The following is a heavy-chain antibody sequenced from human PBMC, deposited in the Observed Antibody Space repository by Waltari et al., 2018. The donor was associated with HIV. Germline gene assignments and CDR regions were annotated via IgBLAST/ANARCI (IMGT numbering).Heavy chain of an antibody. CDR1: GGTFSSYA. V-gene: IGHV1-69*06. CDR2: ISPIFGTA. D-gene: IGHD6-13*01. J-gene: IGHJ6*02. Sequence: QVQLVQSGAEVKKPGSSVKVSCKASGGTFSSYAISWVRQAPGQGLEWMGGISPIFGTANYAQKFQGRVTITADKSTSTAYMELSSLRSEDTAVYYCARGWYSSSWSSSTDGMDVWGQGTTVTVSS. CDR3: ARGWYSSSWSSSTDGMDV.